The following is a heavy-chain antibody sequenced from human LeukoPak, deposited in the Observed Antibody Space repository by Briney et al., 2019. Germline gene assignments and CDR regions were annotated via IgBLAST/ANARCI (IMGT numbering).Heavy chain of an antibody. CDR3: AGDKTTAGYYEFDY. V-gene: IGHV3-11*04. Sequence: GGSLRLSCAASGFTFSDYYMSWIRQAPGKGLEGVSYISSSGSSIYYADSVKGRFTISRDNAKNSLYLQMNSLRAEDTAVYFCAGDKTTAGYYEFDYWGQGALVTVSS. CDR2: ISSSGSSI. D-gene: IGHD1-26*01. CDR1: GFTFSDYY. J-gene: IGHJ4*02.